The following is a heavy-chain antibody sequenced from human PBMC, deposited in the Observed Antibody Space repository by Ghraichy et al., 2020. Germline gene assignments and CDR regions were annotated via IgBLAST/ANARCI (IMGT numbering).Heavy chain of an antibody. D-gene: IGHD6-13*01. CDR2: SHYSGTT. CDR1: GGSISSGNYY. J-gene: IGHJ4*02. CDR3: ARAGPGIAAADDFDY. V-gene: IGHV4-31*03. Sequence: SLNISCTVSGGSISSGNYYWSWIRQHPGKGLEWIGYSHYSGTTYYNPSLKSRVIISVDTSKNQVSLRLSSVTAADTAVYYCARAGPGIAAADDFDYWGQGTLVTVSS.